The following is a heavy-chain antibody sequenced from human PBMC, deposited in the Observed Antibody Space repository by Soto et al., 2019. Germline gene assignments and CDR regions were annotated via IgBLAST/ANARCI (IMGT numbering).Heavy chain of an antibody. V-gene: IGHV3-23*01. CDR3: AKGDFDWLLFAGPLYY. D-gene: IGHD3-9*01. J-gene: IGHJ4*02. CDR2: ISGSGGST. CDR1: GFTFSSYA. Sequence: PGGSLRLSCAASGFTFSSYAMSWVRQAPGKGLEWVSAISGSGGSTYYADSVKGRLTISRDNSKNTLYLQMNSLRAEDTAVYYCAKGDFDWLLFAGPLYYWGQGTLVTVSS.